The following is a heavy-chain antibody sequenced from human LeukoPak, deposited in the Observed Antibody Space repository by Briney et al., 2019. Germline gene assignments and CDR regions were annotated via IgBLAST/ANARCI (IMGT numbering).Heavy chain of an antibody. CDR1: GCSFTNYW. CDR3: ARHRRDSDSRWFYP. D-gene: IGHD2-21*01. CDR2: IYPGASDT. Sequence: GASLQISCKGSGCSFTNYWIAWVRQLPGKGLEWMGIIYPGASDTRYSPSFQGQVTISADKSISTAYLQWSSLKASDSAMYFCARHRRDSDSRWFYPWGQGTLVTVSS. V-gene: IGHV5-51*01. J-gene: IGHJ5*02.